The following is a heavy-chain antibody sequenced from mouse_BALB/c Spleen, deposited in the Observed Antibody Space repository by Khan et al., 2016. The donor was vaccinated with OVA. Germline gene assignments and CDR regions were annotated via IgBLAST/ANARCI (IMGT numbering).Heavy chain of an antibody. CDR3: TRSGVRYQFAY. V-gene: IGHV1S81*02. J-gene: IGHJ3*01. CDR1: GYTFTSYY. D-gene: IGHD2-14*01. CDR2: INPSNGGT. Sequence: QVQLQQSGAELVKPGASVKLSCKASGYTFTSYYMYWVKQRPGQGLEWIGEINPSNGGTNFNEKFKSKATLTVDKSSSPAYMQLSSLTTADSAGSSDTRSGVRYQFAYWGQGTLVTVSA.